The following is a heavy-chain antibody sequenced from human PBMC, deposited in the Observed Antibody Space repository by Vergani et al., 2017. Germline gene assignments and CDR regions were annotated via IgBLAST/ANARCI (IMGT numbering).Heavy chain of an antibody. CDR2: IYYSGST. CDR3: ARGPPSKGGYDYIPPAQNYYYYGMDV. J-gene: IGHJ6*02. V-gene: IGHV4-34*11. D-gene: IGHD5-12*01. CDR1: GGSFSGYY. Sequence: QVQLQQWGAGLLKPSETLSLTCAVYGGSFSGYYWSWIRQPPGKGLEWIGYIYYSGSTNYNPSLKSRVTISVDTSKNQFSLKLSSVTAADTAVYYCARGPPSKGGYDYIPPAQNYYYYGMDVWGQGTTVTVSS.